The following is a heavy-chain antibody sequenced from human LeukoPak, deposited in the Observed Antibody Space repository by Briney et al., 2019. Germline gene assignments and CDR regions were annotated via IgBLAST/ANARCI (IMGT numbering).Heavy chain of an antibody. D-gene: IGHD3/OR15-3a*01. CDR2: ISGSGDST. CDR3: AKVLDWKIYYYYGMDV. Sequence: PGGSLRLSCAASGFTFSNYAMSWVRQTPGKGLEWVSSISGSGDSTYYADSVKGRFTISRDNSKNTLYLQMNSLRAEDTAVYHCAKVLDWKIYYYYGMDVWGQGTTVTVSS. J-gene: IGHJ6*02. V-gene: IGHV3-23*01. CDR1: GFTFSNYA.